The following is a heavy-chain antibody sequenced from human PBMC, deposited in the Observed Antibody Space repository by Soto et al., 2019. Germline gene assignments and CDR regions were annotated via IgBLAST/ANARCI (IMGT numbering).Heavy chain of an antibody. Sequence: QVQLLESGPGLVKPSETLSLTCTVSGGSFSGPYWGWIRQPPGKGLEWIGYIHYSGITNYDTSLRSRVTMSIDMSKNRFSVRLTSVNTAATAIYYCARMEGTRSYFCDYWGPGSLVTVSS. D-gene: IGHD3-10*01. V-gene: IGHV4-59*11. CDR1: GGSFSGPY. CDR2: IHYSGIT. CDR3: ARMEGTRSYFCDY. J-gene: IGHJ4*02.